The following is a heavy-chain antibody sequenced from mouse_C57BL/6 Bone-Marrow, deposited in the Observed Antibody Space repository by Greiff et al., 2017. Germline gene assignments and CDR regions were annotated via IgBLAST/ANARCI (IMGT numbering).Heavy chain of an antibody. CDR1: GFTFSSYA. D-gene: IGHD1-1*01. CDR3: AREDITTVVAR. J-gene: IGHJ4*01. V-gene: IGHV5-4*01. CDR2: ISDGGSYT. Sequence: DVMLVESGGGLVKPGGSLKLSCAASGFTFSSYAMSWVRQTPEKRLEWVATISDGGSYTYYPDNVKGRFTISRDNAKNNLYLQMSHLKSEDTAMYYCAREDITTVVARWGQGTSVTVSS.